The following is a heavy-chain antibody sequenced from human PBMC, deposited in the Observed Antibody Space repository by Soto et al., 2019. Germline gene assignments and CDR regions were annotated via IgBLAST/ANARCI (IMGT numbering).Heavy chain of an antibody. Sequence: QVQLVESGGGVVQPGTSLRLSCAASGFTFSHYGIHWVRQAPGKGLEWVALTWSGGRGENYADSVRGRFTVSRDNSKTTVYLQMNSLRAEDTAVYYCAREGETQLFTHFFDYWGQGTLVTVSS. J-gene: IGHJ4*02. V-gene: IGHV3-33*01. CDR3: AREGETQLFTHFFDY. D-gene: IGHD5-18*01. CDR2: TWSGGRGE. CDR1: GFTFSHYG.